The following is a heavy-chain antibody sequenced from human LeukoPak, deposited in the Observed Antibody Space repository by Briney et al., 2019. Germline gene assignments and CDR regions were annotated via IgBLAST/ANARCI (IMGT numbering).Heavy chain of an antibody. CDR2: ISYDGSNR. CDR3: AKDAVARNGIYDAFDI. CDR1: GFTFSNYV. D-gene: IGHD6-19*01. Sequence: PGGSLRLSCAASGFTFSNYVMHWVRQAPGKGLEWVAVISYDGSNRYHADSVKGRFTISRDNSKSTLYLQMNSLRAEDTAVYYCAKDAVARNGIYDAFDIWGQGTLVTVSS. V-gene: IGHV3-30-3*01. J-gene: IGHJ3*02.